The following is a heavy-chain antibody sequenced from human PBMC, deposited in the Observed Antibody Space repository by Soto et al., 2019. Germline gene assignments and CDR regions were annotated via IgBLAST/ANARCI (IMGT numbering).Heavy chain of an antibody. Sequence: PSETLSLICAVYGGSFSGYYWSWIRQPPGKGLEWIGEINHSGSTNYNPSLKSRVTVSVDTSKNQFSLKLSSVTAADTAVYYCATRLRWYNWFDPWGQGTLVTVSS. V-gene: IGHV4-34*01. CDR2: INHSGST. J-gene: IGHJ5*02. D-gene: IGHD4-17*01. CDR3: ATRLRWYNWFDP. CDR1: GGSFSGYY.